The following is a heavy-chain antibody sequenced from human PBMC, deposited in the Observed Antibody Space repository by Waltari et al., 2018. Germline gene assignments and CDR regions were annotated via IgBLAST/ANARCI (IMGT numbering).Heavy chain of an antibody. D-gene: IGHD5-18*01. J-gene: IGHJ3*02. Sequence: QVQLVQSGAEVKKPGSSVKVSCKASGGIFSSYAISWVRQAPGQGLAWLGGIIPIFGTANYAQKFQGRVTITADESTSTAYMELSSLRSEDTAVYYCARAYSYGYTSAFDIWGQGTMVTVSS. V-gene: IGHV1-69*12. CDR2: IIPIFGTA. CDR1: GGIFSSYA. CDR3: ARAYSYGYTSAFDI.